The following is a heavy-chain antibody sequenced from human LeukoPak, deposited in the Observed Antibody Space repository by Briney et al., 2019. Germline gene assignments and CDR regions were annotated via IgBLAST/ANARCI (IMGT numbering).Heavy chain of an antibody. Sequence: GGSLRLSCAASGFTFSSYAMHWVRQAPGKGLEWVAVISYDGSNKYYADSVKGRFTISRDNSKNTLYLQMDSLRPEDTAVYYCASAVTYDSSGSHFDFWGQGTLVTVSS. CDR3: ASAVTYDSSGSHFDF. V-gene: IGHV3-30*01. CDR1: GFTFSSYA. J-gene: IGHJ4*02. CDR2: ISYDGSNK. D-gene: IGHD3-22*01.